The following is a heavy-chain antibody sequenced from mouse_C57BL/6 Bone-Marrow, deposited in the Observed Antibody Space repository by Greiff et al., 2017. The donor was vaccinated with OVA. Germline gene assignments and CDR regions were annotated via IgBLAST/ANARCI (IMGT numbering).Heavy chain of an antibody. D-gene: IGHD2-14*01. CDR1: GYTFTSYW. CDR2: IDPSDSYT. V-gene: IGHV1-69*01. J-gene: IGHJ4*01. Sequence: QVQLKQSGAELVMPGASVKLSCKASGYTFTSYWMHWVEQRPGQGLEWIGEIDPSDSYTKYNQKFKGKSTLTVDKSSSTAYMQLSSLTSEDSAVYYWARERGNLHRGMDYWGQGTSVTVSS. CDR3: ARERGNLHRGMDY.